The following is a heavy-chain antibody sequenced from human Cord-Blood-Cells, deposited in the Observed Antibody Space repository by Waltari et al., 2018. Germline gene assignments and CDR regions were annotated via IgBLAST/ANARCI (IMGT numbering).Heavy chain of an antibody. D-gene: IGHD1-26*01. CDR2: IYYSGST. J-gene: IGHJ4*02. CDR1: GGSISSSSYY. CDR3: ARHSGIVGATFDY. V-gene: IGHV4-39*01. Sequence: TVSGGSISSSSYYWGWIRQPPGKGLEWIGSIYYSGSTYYNPSLKSRVTISVDTSKNQFSLKLSSVTAADTAVYYCARHSGIVGATFDYWGQGTLVTVSS.